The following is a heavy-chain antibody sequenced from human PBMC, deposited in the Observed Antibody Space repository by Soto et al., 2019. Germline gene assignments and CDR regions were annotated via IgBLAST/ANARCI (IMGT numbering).Heavy chain of an antibody. J-gene: IGHJ6*03. CDR1: GYTFTSYY. V-gene: IGHV1-46*01. D-gene: IGHD3-9*01. CDR3: ARGAEEYYDILTGYSEPYYYYYMDV. Sequence: GASVKVSCKASGYTFTSYYMHWVRQAPGQGLEWMGIINPSGGSTSYAQKFQGRVTMTRDTSTSTVYMELSSLRSDDTAVYYCARGAEEYYDILTGYSEPYYYYYMDVWGKGITVTVSS. CDR2: INPSGGST.